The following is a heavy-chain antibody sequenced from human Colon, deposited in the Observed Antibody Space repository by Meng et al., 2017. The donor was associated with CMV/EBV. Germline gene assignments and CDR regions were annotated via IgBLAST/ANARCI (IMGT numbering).Heavy chain of an antibody. CDR2: IGTVGDT. CDR1: GFTFSTYD. V-gene: IGHV3-13*01. J-gene: IGHJ4*02. Sequence: GGSLRLSCTASGFTFSTYDFHWVRQPTGKGLEWVSFIGTVGDTYSIGSVKGRFIISREDAKNSVYLQMNGLRDGDTGLYYCARARSPTHFDYWGQGALVTVSS. CDR3: ARARSPTHFDY.